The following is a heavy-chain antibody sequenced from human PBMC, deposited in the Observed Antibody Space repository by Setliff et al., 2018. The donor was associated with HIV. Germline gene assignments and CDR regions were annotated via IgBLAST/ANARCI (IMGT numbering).Heavy chain of an antibody. CDR2: INHSGST. V-gene: IGHV4-39*07. CDR3: ARTRYFYDSSDRYWVIDS. CDR1: GGSISSSSYY. J-gene: IGHJ5*01. D-gene: IGHD3-22*01. Sequence: SETLSLTCTVSGGSISSSSYYWGWIRQPPGKGLEWIGEINHSGSTNYNPSLKSRVTISVDTSKNQFSLNLTSVTAADTAAYFCARTRYFYDSSDRYWVIDSWGQGTLVTVSS.